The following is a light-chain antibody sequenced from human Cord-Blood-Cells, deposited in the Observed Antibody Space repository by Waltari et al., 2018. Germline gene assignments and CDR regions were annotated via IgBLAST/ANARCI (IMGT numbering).Light chain of an antibody. V-gene: IGKV3-15*01. Sequence: EIVMTQSPATLSVSSGERATLSCRASQSVSSNLAWYQQKPGQAPRLLIYGASTRATGIPARFSGSGSGTEFTLTIGSLQSEDFAVYYCQQYNNWPRTFGQGTKVEIK. CDR1: QSVSSN. CDR3: QQYNNWPRT. CDR2: GAS. J-gene: IGKJ1*01.